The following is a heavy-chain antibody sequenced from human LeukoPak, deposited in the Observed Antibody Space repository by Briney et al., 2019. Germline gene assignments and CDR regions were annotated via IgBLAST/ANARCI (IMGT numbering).Heavy chain of an antibody. CDR3: ARDKVTY. CDR2: INKDGSEI. Sequence: GGSLRLSCAASGFTFSNYWMSWVRQAPGKGLEWVAHINKDGSEIYYVDSVKGRFTISRDNAKSSLSLQMNSLKVEDTAVYYCARDKVTYWGQGILVTVSS. V-gene: IGHV3-7*01. CDR1: GFTFSNYW. J-gene: IGHJ4*02.